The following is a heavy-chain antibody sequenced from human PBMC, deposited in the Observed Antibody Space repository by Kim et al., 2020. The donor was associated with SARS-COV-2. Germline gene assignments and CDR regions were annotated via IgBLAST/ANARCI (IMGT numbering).Heavy chain of an antibody. Sequence: EGSNEYSASSEQVRITVSRDNSKNTMYLRMSSLRAEDTAVYYCARDGFDYWGQGTLVTVSS. V-gene: IGHV3-30*15. J-gene: IGHJ4*01. CDR3: ARDGFDY. CDR2: EGSNE.